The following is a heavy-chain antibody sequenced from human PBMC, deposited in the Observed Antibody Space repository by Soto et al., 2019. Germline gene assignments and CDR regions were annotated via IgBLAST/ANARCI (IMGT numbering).Heavy chain of an antibody. CDR2: IFSNDEK. V-gene: IGHV2-26*01. D-gene: IGHD2-21*01. CDR3: ARIKIDSLVVQTYYYYGMDV. J-gene: IGHJ6*02. CDR1: GFSLSNARMG. Sequence: QVTLKESGPVLVKPTETLTLTCTVSGFSLSNARMGVSWIRQPPGKALEWLAHIFSNDEKSYSTSLKSRLTISKDTSKSQVVLTMTNMDPVDTATYYCARIKIDSLVVQTYYYYGMDVWGQGTTVTVSS.